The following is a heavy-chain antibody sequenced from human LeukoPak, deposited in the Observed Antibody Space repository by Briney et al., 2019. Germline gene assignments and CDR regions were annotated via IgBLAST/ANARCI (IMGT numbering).Heavy chain of an antibody. V-gene: IGHV3-23*01. CDR2: ISGSGGST. CDR1: GFTFSSYA. D-gene: IGHD3-22*01. J-gene: IGHJ4*02. CDR3: AKTFDGSGYYPFDY. Sequence: GGSLRLSCAASGFTFSSYAMSWVRQAPGKGLEWVSAISGSGGSTYYADSVKGRFTISRGNSKNTLYLQMNSLRAEDTAVYYCAKTFDGSGYYPFDYWGQGTLVTVSS.